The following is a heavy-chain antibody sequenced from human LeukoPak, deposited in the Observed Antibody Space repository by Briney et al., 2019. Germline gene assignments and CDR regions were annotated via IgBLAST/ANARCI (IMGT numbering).Heavy chain of an antibody. CDR1: GFTVSSNY. D-gene: IGHD4-17*01. CDR3: ASTTPTYYYGMDV. V-gene: IGHV3-53*01. Sequence: GGSLRLSCAASGFTVSSNYMSWVRQAPGKGLEWVSVIYSGGSTYYADSVKGRFTISRDNSKNTLYLQMNSLSAEDTAVYYCASTTPTYYYGMDVWGQGTTVTVSS. CDR2: IYSGGST. J-gene: IGHJ6*02.